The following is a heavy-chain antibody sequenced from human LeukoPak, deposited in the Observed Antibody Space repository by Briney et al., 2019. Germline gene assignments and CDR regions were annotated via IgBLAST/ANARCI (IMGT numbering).Heavy chain of an antibody. D-gene: IGHD5-18*01. J-gene: IGHJ4*02. Sequence: GASVKVSCKASGYTFTSYAMNWVRQAPGQGLEWMGRIIPVLGIANYEQKFQGRVTITADKSTSTAYMELSSLRSEDTAVYYCARGAAMAWVVSSTFDYWGQGTLVTVSS. CDR1: GYTFTSYA. CDR2: IIPVLGIA. V-gene: IGHV1-69*04. CDR3: ARGAAMAWVVSSTFDY.